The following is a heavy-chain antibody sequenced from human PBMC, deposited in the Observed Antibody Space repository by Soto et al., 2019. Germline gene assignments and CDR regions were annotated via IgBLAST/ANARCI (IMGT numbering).Heavy chain of an antibody. D-gene: IGHD1-26*01. CDR1: GFTFSSYE. CDR2: ISSSGSTI. Sequence: GVSLRLSCAASGFTFSSYEMNWVRQAPGKGLEWVSYISSSGSTIYYADSVKGRFTISRDNAKNSLYLQMNSLRAEDTAVYYCARDGGEAPTNGMDVWGQGTTVTVSS. V-gene: IGHV3-48*03. CDR3: ARDGGEAPTNGMDV. J-gene: IGHJ6*02.